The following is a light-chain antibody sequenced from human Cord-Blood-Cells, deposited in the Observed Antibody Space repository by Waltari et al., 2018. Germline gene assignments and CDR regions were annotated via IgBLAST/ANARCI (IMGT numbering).Light chain of an antibody. J-gene: IGKJ2*01. V-gene: IGKV1D-8*03. Sequence: VIWMTQSPYLLSASTRDRVTISCRVSQGISSYLAWYQQKPGKAPELLIYAASTLQSGVPSRFSGSGSGTDFTLTISCLQSEDFATYYCQQYNSFPYTFGQGTKLDIK. CDR1: QGISSY. CDR3: QQYNSFPYT. CDR2: AAS.